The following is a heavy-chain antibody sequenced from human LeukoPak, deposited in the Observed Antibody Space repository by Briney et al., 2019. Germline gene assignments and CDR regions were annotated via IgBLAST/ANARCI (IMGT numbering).Heavy chain of an antibody. Sequence: SETLSLTCTVSGGSINSSYYYWGWIRQPPGKGLGWIGEINHSGSTNYNPSLKSRVTISVDTSKNQFSLKLSSVTAADTAVYYCARHILGVWFGELLRECWFDPWGQGTLVTVSS. CDR3: ARHILGVWFGELLRECWFDP. J-gene: IGHJ5*02. CDR2: INHSGST. D-gene: IGHD3-10*01. CDR1: GGSINSSYYY. V-gene: IGHV4-39*01.